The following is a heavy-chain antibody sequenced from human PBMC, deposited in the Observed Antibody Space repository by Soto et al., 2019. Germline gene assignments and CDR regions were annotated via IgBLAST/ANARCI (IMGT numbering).Heavy chain of an antibody. V-gene: IGHV4-59*08. CDR1: GGSSSSYC. D-gene: IGHD3-10*01. J-gene: IGHJ6*03. Sequence: LETLPLTWTVAGGSSSSYCWRWILQPPGKGLEWIGYIYYSGSTNYNPSLKSRVTISVDTSKNQFSLKLSSVTAADTAVYYCARHGRAHYGSVERGHYYMDVWGKRTTVTVSS. CDR2: IYYSGST. CDR3: ARHGRAHYGSVERGHYYMDV.